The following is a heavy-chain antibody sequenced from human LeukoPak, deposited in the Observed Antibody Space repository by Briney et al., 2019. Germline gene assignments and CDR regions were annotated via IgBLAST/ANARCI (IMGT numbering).Heavy chain of an antibody. V-gene: IGHV3-30*02. J-gene: IGHJ4*02. CDR3: AKDVGATGY. CDR2: IRYDGGNK. CDR1: GFTFSSYG. D-gene: IGHD1-26*01. Sequence: GGSLRLSCAASGFTFSSYGMHWVRQAPGKGLEWVAFIRYDGGNKYYADSVKGRFTISRDNSKNTLYLQMNSLRAEDTAVYYCAKDVGATGYWGQGTLVTVSS.